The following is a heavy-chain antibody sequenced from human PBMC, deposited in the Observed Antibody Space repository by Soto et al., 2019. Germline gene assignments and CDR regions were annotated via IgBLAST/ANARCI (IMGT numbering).Heavy chain of an antibody. CDR2: INHSGST. V-gene: IGHV4-34*01. D-gene: IGHD6-6*01. CDR3: ARVKVRAARTRGSRWFDP. J-gene: IGHJ5*02. CDR1: GASFSGYY. Sequence: ETLSLACSVHGASFSGYYWSWIPQPPGKGLEWIGEINHSGSTNYNPSLKSRVTISVDTSKNQFSLKLSSVTAADTAVYYCARVKVRAARTRGSRWFDPWGQGTMVTVSS.